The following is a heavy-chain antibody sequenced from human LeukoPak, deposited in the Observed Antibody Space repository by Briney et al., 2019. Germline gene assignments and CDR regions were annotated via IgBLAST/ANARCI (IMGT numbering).Heavy chain of an antibody. CDR2: ISCDGNNR. Sequence: GSLRLSCAASGFTFSRHVMQWVRQAPGKGLEWVAVISCDGNNRFYADSVKGRFTISRDNSRNTLYLQMNSLSGDDAAVYSCARGGIPTGPYYYFYYMDVWGKGTAVTVSS. D-gene: IGHD1-14*01. CDR1: GFTFSRHV. V-gene: IGHV3-30*01. J-gene: IGHJ6*03. CDR3: ARGGIPTGPYYYFYYMDV.